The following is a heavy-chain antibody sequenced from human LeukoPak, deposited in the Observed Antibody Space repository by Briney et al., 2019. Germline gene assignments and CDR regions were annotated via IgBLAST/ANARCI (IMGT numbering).Heavy chain of an antibody. CDR1: GGSFSGYY. D-gene: IGHD2-2*01. Sequence: SETLSLTCAVCGGSFSGYYWSWIRQPPGKGLEWIGEINHSGSTNYNPSLKSRVTISVDTSKNQFSLKLSSVTAADTAVYYCARGGGYCSSTSCYAVDYWGQGTLVTVSS. V-gene: IGHV4-34*01. CDR2: INHSGST. CDR3: ARGGGYCSSTSCYAVDY. J-gene: IGHJ4*02.